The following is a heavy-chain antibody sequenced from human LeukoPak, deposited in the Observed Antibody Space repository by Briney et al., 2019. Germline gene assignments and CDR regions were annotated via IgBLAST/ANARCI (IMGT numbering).Heavy chain of an antibody. J-gene: IGHJ4*02. CDR3: ARGYYYDSSGRGAFFDY. V-gene: IGHV1-46*01. CDR2: INPRGGST. D-gene: IGHD3-22*01. Sequence: ASVKVSCKASGYTFTSYYMHWVRQAPGQGLERIGIINPRGGSTSYVEKFHGRVTMTRDTSASTVFMELSSLRSEDTAVYYCARGYYYDSSGRGAFFDYWGQGTLVTVSS. CDR1: GYTFTSYY.